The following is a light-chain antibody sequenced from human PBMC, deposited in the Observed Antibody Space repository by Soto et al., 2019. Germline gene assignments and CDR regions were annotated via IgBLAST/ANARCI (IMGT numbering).Light chain of an antibody. CDR2: GAS. J-gene: IGKJ1*01. Sequence: EIVLTQSPGTLSLSPGERATLSCRASQSVSSNYLAWYQQKPAQAPRLLIYGASSRATGIPDRFSGSGSGTDFTLTISRLEPEDFAVYYCQQYGNSPQTFGRGTKVDNK. V-gene: IGKV3-20*01. CDR3: QQYGNSPQT. CDR1: QSVSSNY.